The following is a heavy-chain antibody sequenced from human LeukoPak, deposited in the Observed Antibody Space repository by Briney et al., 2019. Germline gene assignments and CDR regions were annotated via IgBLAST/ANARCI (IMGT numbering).Heavy chain of an antibody. J-gene: IGHJ3*02. Sequence: ASVTVSCKASGYTFTSYAMHWVRQAPGQRLEWMGWINAGNGNTKYSQKFQGRVTITRDTSASTAYMELSSLRSEDTAVYYCARENNYYDSSVADAFDIWGQGTMVTVSS. D-gene: IGHD3-22*01. CDR1: GYTFTSYA. CDR2: INAGNGNT. CDR3: ARENNYYDSSVADAFDI. V-gene: IGHV1-3*01.